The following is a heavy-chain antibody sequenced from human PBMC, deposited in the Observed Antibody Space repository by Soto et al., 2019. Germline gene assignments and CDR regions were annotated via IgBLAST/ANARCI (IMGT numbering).Heavy chain of an antibody. Sequence: EVQLVESGGGLVKPGGSVRLSCATSGFTFSNAWMNWVRQAPGKGLEWVGRIKTKTDDGAIDYAAPVKGRFTISRDDSKNTRYVQMTSLKTEDTAVYYCSTMILGVIANDFWGRGTLVTVSS. D-gene: IGHD3-10*01. J-gene: IGHJ4*02. CDR3: STMILGVIANDF. V-gene: IGHV3-15*01. CDR1: GFTFSNAW. CDR2: IKTKTDDGAI.